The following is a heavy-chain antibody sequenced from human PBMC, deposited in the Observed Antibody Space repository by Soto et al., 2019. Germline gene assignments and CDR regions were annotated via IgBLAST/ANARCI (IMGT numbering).Heavy chain of an antibody. D-gene: IGHD3-3*01. Sequence: QVQLVQSGSESMQPGASVKVSCKGSGYNFNSHSINWLRQAPGQGLEWMGWINPNTGNPTYEQGFTGRCVFSVDTAVSSVSLQTFRLKAHDSTIYYCARDRASWSLEYWGQGTLATVSS. CDR1: GYNFNSHS. CDR2: INPNTGNP. CDR3: ARDRASWSLEY. V-gene: IGHV7-4-1*01. J-gene: IGHJ4*02.